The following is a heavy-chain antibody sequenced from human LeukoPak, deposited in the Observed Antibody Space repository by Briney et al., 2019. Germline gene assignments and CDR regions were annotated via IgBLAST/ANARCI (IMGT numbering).Heavy chain of an antibody. CDR3: AQSWASRMATAYDV. J-gene: IGHJ4*02. V-gene: IGHV3-21*01. CDR1: GLTFTNYT. Sequence: GGSLRLSCAASGLTFTNYTMNWVRQAPGKGLEWVSSISGSAAYKFYSDSVKGRFTISRDNAKKSLYLQMNSLRSEDTAIYYCAQSWASRMATAYDVWGQGALVTVSS. D-gene: IGHD5-24*01. CDR2: ISGSAAYK.